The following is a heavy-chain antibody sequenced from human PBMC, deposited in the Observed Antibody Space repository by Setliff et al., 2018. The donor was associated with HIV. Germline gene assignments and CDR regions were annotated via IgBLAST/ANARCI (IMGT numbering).Heavy chain of an antibody. D-gene: IGHD3-3*01. CDR3: ARDLYTYYNFWSGYGEDYYYYMDV. V-gene: IGHV4-4*07. J-gene: IGHJ6*03. CDR2: VHSTGTT. Sequence: SETLSLTCTVSGGSFSTYYWSWIRQPAGEGLEYIGRVHSTGTTIYNPSLKSRVTMSVDTSRKQFSLRLISVTAADTAVYYCARDLYTYYNFWSGYGEDYYYYMDVWGKGTTVTVSS. CDR1: GGSFSTYY.